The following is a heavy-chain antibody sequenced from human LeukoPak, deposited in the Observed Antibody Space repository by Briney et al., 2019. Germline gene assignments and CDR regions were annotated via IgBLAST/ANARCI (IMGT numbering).Heavy chain of an antibody. CDR1: GYSFIDYW. Sequence: GDSLKISCQGSGYSFIDYWIGWVRQMPGKGLEWMAVIYPGDSRTRYNPSFQGQVTVSADKSINTAYLEWNSLKASDTALYYCACRMFASNWFQPWGQGTQVTVSS. J-gene: IGHJ5*02. CDR2: IYPGDSRT. CDR3: ACRMFASNWFQP. V-gene: IGHV5-51*01. D-gene: IGHD3-10*02.